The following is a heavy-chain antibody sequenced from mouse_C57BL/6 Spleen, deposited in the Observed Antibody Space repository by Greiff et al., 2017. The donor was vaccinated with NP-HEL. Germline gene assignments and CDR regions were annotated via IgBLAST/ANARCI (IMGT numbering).Heavy chain of an antibody. D-gene: IGHD3-3*01. CDR1: GYTFTDHT. CDR3: AREGTWRYFDY. Sequence: QVQLQQSDADLVKPGTSVKISCKVSGYTFTDHTIQWMKQRPDQGLVWIGYIDPRNGDTKYNEKFKGKASLTADKSSSSAHMQLNCLTSEDSAVYFCAREGTWRYFDYWGQGTTLTVSS. V-gene: IGHV1-78*01. J-gene: IGHJ2*01. CDR2: IDPRNGDT.